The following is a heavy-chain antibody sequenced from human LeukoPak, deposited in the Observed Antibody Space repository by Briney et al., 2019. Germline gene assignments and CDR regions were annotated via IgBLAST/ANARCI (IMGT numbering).Heavy chain of an antibody. Sequence: GGSLRLFYAAWGFTFCFYAMSWVGQAPGKGLEWVSAISGSGGSTYYADSVKGRFTISRDNSKNTLYLQMNSLRAEDTAVYYCAKAYTYYDILTGYPLDYWGQGTLVTVSS. D-gene: IGHD3-9*01. V-gene: IGHV3-23*01. J-gene: IGHJ4*02. CDR3: AKAYTYYDILTGYPLDY. CDR1: GFTFCFYA. CDR2: ISGSGGST.